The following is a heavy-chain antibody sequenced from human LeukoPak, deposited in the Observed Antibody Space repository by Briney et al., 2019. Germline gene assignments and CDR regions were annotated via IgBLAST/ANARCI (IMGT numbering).Heavy chain of an antibody. CDR3: ARDEVGALDY. CDR2: ISSDGSRT. Sequence: GGSLRLSCAASGFTFSTYWMHWVRQAPGKGLVWVSRISSDGSRTSYADSVKGRFTISRDNAKNSLYLQMNSLRAEDTAVYYCARDEVGALDYWGQGTLVTVSS. D-gene: IGHD1-26*01. CDR1: GFTFSTYW. J-gene: IGHJ4*02. V-gene: IGHV3-74*01.